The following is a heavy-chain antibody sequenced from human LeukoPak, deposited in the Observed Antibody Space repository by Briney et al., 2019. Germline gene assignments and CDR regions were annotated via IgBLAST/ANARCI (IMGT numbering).Heavy chain of an antibody. Sequence: ASVKVSCKASGYTFTGYYMHWVRQAPGQGLEWMGWINPKSGGTNYAQKFQGRVTMTRDTSISTAYMELSRLKSDDTAVYYCVARLTGYNYYFDYWGQGTLVTVSS. CDR3: VARLTGYNYYFDY. CDR2: INPKSGGT. V-gene: IGHV1-2*02. CDR1: GYTFTGYY. J-gene: IGHJ4*02. D-gene: IGHD5-24*01.